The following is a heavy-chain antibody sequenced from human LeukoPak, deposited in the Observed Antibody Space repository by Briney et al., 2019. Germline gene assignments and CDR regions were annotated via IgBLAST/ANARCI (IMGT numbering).Heavy chain of an antibody. J-gene: IGHJ4*02. CDR2: ISSSSTI. Sequence: GGSLRLSCAASGFTFSTYGMHWVRQAPGKGLEWVSYISSSSTIYYADSVKGRFTISRDNAKKSLYLQMNSLRDEDTAVYYCARIVYDSSGYIDYWGQGTLVTVSS. CDR1: GFTFSTYG. D-gene: IGHD3-22*01. V-gene: IGHV3-48*02. CDR3: ARIVYDSSGYIDY.